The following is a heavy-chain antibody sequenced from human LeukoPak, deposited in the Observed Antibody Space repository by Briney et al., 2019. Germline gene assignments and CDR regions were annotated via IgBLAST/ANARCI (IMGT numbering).Heavy chain of an antibody. CDR2: ISTKKGNT. CDR1: GYTFRNYG. Sequence: ASVKVSFKASGYTFRNYGISWVRQAPGQGLEWMGWISTKKGNTNYAQNLQGRVAMTTDTSTTTAYMELGSLRSDDTAVYYCARDRRDNWNGDAFDIWGQGTMITVSS. J-gene: IGHJ3*02. CDR3: ARDRRDNWNGDAFDI. V-gene: IGHV1-18*01. D-gene: IGHD1-1*01.